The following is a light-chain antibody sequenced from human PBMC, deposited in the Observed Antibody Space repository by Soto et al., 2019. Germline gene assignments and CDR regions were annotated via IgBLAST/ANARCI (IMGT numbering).Light chain of an antibody. Sequence: EIVLTQSPATLSLSPGERATLSCRVSQSVSSYLAWYQQKPGQAPRLLIYDASNRATAIPARFSGSGTGTDSTHSISMLEPEAVAVYYFQRRSNWPSLTFGGGTTVEIK. CDR3: QRRSNWPSLT. J-gene: IGKJ4*01. CDR1: QSVSSY. V-gene: IGKV3-11*01. CDR2: DAS.